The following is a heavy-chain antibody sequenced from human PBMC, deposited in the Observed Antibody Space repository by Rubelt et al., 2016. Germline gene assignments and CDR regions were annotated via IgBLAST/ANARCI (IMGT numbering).Heavy chain of an antibody. CDR1: GASISSYY. CDR2: VYSSGDT. Sequence: QVQLQQWGAGLLKPSETLSLTCTVSGASISSYYWSWIRQPAGKGLEWIGRVYSSGDTNYNPSLKSRVAMSVDTSKNQFSLKLSSVTAADTAVYYCARLPYSYGFSSAFDIWGQGTMVTVSS. V-gene: IGHV4-59*10. D-gene: IGHD5-18*01. J-gene: IGHJ3*02. CDR3: ARLPYSYGFSSAFDI.